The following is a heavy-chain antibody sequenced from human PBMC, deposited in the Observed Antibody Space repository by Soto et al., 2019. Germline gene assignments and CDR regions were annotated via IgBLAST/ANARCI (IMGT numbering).Heavy chain of an antibody. CDR2: ISSDGRDR. CDR1: GFTFISYG. V-gene: IGHV3-30*18. D-gene: IGHD1-26*01. Sequence: QVQLVESGGGVVQPGRSLRLSCAASGFTFISYGIHWVRQAPGKGLEWVAVISSDGRDRHYADSVKGRFTISRDNSKNTLSLQMNSLRADDTAVYYCAKDFDIGGAAYYFDYWGQGTLFTVSS. CDR3: AKDFDIGGAAYYFDY. J-gene: IGHJ4*02.